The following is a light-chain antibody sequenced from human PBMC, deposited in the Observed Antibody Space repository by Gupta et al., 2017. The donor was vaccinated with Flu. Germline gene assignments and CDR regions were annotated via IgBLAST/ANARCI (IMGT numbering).Light chain of an antibody. CDR2: NVS. J-gene: IGKJ4*01. CDR3: QHEYNSPVT. CDR1: QDIRNN. Sequence: AIQMTQSPSSLSASVGDRVTITCRASQDIRNNLGWYQQKPGKAPKLLMYNVSTLKSGVPSSFSGSGSGTDFTLTISSLQPEDVANYYCQHEYNSPVTFGGGTKVEIK. V-gene: IGKV1-6*01.